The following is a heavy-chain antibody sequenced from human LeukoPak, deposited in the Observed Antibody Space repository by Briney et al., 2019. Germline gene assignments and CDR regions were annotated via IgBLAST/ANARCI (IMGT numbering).Heavy chain of an antibody. J-gene: IGHJ4*02. CDR1: GYTFTTYS. V-gene: IGHV1-18*01. D-gene: IGHD6-6*01. CDR3: ARDLSVEAAPFDY. CDR2: ISTYNGNT. Sequence: GASVKVSCKASGYTFTTYSFNWVRQAPGQGLEWMGWISTYNGNTKYAQKLQGRVTMTTDTSTSTAYMELRSPRSDDTAVYYCARDLSVEAAPFDYWGQGTLVTVSS.